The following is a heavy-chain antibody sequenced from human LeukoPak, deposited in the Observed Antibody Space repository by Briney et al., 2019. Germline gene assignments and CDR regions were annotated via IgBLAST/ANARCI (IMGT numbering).Heavy chain of an antibody. Sequence: PGGSLRLSCAASGFTLSSYWMHWVRQAPGKGLVWVSHINSDGSSTSYADSVKGRFTISRDNAKNTLYLQMNSLRAEDTAVYYCAKSEMQLWPSFDYWGQGTLVTVSS. J-gene: IGHJ4*02. D-gene: IGHD5-18*01. CDR1: GFTLSSYW. V-gene: IGHV3-74*01. CDR3: AKSEMQLWPSFDY. CDR2: INSDGSST.